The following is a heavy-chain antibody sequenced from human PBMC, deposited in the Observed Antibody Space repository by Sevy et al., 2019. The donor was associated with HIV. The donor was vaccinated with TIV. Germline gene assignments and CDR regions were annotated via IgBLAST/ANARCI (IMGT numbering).Heavy chain of an antibody. D-gene: IGHD6-13*01. Sequence: ASVKVSCKVSGYTLTELSMHWVRQAPGKGLEWMGGFDPEDGETIDAQKFQGRVTMTEDTSTDTAYMELSSLRSEDTAVYYCATGEYSSSGYVIDYWSQVILVTVSS. J-gene: IGHJ4*02. CDR1: GYTLTELS. CDR3: ATGEYSSSGYVIDY. V-gene: IGHV1-24*01. CDR2: FDPEDGET.